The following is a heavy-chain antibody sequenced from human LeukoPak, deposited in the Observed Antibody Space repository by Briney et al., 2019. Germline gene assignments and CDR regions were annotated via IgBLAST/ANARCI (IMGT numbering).Heavy chain of an antibody. Sequence: GRSLRLSCAASGFTFSSYGMHWVRQAPGKGLEWVAVISYDGSNKYYADSVKGRFTISRDNSKNTLYLQMNSLRAEDTAVYYRAGRNFVYWGQGTLVTVSS. CDR2: ISYDGSNK. CDR3: AGRNFVY. V-gene: IGHV3-30*03. J-gene: IGHJ4*02. CDR1: GFTFSSYG.